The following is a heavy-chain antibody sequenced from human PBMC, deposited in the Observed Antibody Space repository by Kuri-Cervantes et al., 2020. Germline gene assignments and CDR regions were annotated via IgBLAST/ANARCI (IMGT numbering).Heavy chain of an antibody. J-gene: IGHJ3*02. CDR1: GFIFDDYG. CDR2: INWDGGSS. D-gene: IGHD3-3*01. CDR3: ARAVLQFLEWFDAFDI. V-gene: IGHV3-20*04. Sequence: GESLKISCAASGFIFDDYGMNWVRQAPGKGLEGVSGINWDGGSSGYADSVKGRFTISRDNAKNSLYLQMNSLRAEDTAVYYCARAVLQFLEWFDAFDIWGQGTMVTVSS.